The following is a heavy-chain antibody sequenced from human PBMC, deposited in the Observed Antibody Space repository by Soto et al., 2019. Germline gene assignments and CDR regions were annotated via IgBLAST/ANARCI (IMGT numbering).Heavy chain of an antibody. CDR1: RSSCNSYA. CDR3: AKVFKYDICAQYYVLDF. J-gene: IGHJ5*01. Sequence: PGGSLRLGCAAQRSSCNSYAMSWVRQASGKGLEWVSAISGSGDSTYYADSVKGRFTISRDNSKNTLYLQMNSLRAEDSAVYYCAKVFKYDICAQYYVLDFCTQGTSVPVSS. D-gene: IGHD3-10*02. CDR2: ISGSGDST. V-gene: IGHV3-23*01.